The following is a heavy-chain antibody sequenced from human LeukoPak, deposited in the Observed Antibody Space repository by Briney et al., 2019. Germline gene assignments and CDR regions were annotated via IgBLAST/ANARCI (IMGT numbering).Heavy chain of an antibody. Sequence: PSETLSLTCTVSGGSISSYYWNWIRQPPGKGLEWIGSIYYTGNTYYNASLKSRVTISIDTSKNQISLRLTSVTATDTAIYYCARQTGSGLFILPGGQGTLVTVSS. CDR2: IYYTGNT. V-gene: IGHV4-59*04. J-gene: IGHJ4*02. D-gene: IGHD3/OR15-3a*01. CDR1: GGSISSYY. CDR3: ARQTGSGLFILP.